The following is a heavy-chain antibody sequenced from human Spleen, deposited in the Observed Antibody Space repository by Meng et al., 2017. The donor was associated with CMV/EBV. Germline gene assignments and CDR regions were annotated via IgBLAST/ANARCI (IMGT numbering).Heavy chain of an antibody. V-gene: IGHV4-39*07. J-gene: IGHJ5*02. CDR3: ARVVGYSGPNWFDP. CDR2: IYYSGST. D-gene: IGHD2-15*01. Sequence: QRQQQESGPGRVKPSETLSLPCTASGGPISRSSSDWGWIRQPPGKGLEWIGSIYYSGSTYYNPSLKSRVTISVDTSKNQFSLKLSSVTAADTAVYYCARVVGYSGPNWFDPWGQGTLVTVSS. CDR1: GGPISRSSSD.